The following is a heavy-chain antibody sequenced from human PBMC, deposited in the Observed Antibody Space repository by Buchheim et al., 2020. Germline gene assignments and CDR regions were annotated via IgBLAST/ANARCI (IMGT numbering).Heavy chain of an antibody. CDR2: INHSGST. CDR3: ASLYGDYRRYYYYYGMDV. J-gene: IGHJ6*02. Sequence: QVQLQQWGAGLLKPSETLSLTCAVYGGSFSGYYWSWIRQPPGKGLEWIGEINHSGSTNYNPSPKSRVTISVDPSKKQFSPKLSSVTAADTAVYYCASLYGDYRRYYYYYGMDVWGQGTT. CDR1: GGSFSGYY. V-gene: IGHV4-34*01. D-gene: IGHD4-17*01.